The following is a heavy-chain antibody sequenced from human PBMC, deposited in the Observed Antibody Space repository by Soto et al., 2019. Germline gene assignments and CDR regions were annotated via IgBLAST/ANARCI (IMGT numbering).Heavy chain of an antibody. J-gene: IGHJ5*02. D-gene: IGHD3-3*01. V-gene: IGHV1-69*12. CDR1: GGTFSSYA. Sequence: QVQLVQSGAEVKKPGSSVKVSCKASGGTFSSYAISWVRQAPGQGLEWMGGIIPIFGTANYAQKFQGRVTITADESTSTAYTELSSLRSEDTAVYYCARVLRFLEWLYSGWFDPWGQGTLVTVSS. CDR3: ARVLRFLEWLYSGWFDP. CDR2: IIPIFGTA.